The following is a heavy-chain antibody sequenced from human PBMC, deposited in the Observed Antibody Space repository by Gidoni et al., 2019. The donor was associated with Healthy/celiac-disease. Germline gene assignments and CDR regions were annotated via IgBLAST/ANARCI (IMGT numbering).Heavy chain of an antibody. CDR2: ISYDGSNK. J-gene: IGHJ4*02. V-gene: IGHV3-30*18. Sequence: QVQLVESGGGVVQPGRSLRLSCAASGFTFRSYGMHWVRQAPGKGLEWVAVISYDGSNKYYADSVKGRFTISRDNSKNTLYLQMNSLRAEDTAVYYCAKDLGRDGYNSEGMDYWGQGTLVTVSS. D-gene: IGHD5-12*01. CDR1: GFTFRSYG. CDR3: AKDLGRDGYNSEGMDY.